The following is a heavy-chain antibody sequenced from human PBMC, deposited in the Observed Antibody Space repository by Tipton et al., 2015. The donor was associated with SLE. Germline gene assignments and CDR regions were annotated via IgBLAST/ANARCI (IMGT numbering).Heavy chain of an antibody. J-gene: IGHJ6*03. CDR1: GGSINSGSYY. CDR2: IYYSGSS. V-gene: IGHV4-39*07. Sequence: TLSLTCTVSGGSINSGSYYWGWIRQPPGKGLEWIGRIYYSGSSYYNPSLKSRVTISVDTSKNQFSLKLTSVTAADTAMYYCARGTGIERNYFYYYYMDVWGKGTTVTVSS. D-gene: IGHD3-10*01. CDR3: ARGTGIERNYFYYYYMDV.